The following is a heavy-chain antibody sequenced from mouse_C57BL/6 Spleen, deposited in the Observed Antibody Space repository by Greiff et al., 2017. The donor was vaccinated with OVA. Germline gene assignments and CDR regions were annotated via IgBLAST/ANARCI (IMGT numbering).Heavy chain of an antibody. CDR2: INPSTGGT. CDR3: ARKLLRDGYFDV. Sequence: EVQLQQSGPELVKPGASVKISCKASGYSFTGYYMNWVKQSPEKSLEWIGEINPSTGGTTYNQKFKAKATLTVDKSSSTAYIQLKSLTSEDSAVYYCARKLLRDGYFDVWGTGTTVTVSS. V-gene: IGHV1-42*01. J-gene: IGHJ1*03. D-gene: IGHD1-1*01. CDR1: GYSFTGYY.